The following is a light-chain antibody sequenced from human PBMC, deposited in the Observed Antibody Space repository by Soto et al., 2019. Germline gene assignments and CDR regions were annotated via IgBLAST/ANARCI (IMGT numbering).Light chain of an antibody. Sequence: EIVLTQSPVTLSVSPGERATLSCRASQSVSTNLAWYQQKLGQAPRVIIYGSSSRATGVPTRFSGSGSGTEFTLTINSLQSEDSGIYYCLQDNNWPLSTFGQGTRLEIK. CDR1: QSVSTN. J-gene: IGKJ5*01. CDR2: GSS. V-gene: IGKV3-15*01. CDR3: LQDNNWPLST.